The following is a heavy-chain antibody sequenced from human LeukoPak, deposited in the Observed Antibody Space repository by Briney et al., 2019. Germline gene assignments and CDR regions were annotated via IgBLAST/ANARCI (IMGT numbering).Heavy chain of an antibody. CDR3: ARDEYIAVAGTLAWDYYYGMDV. J-gene: IGHJ6*02. CDR1: DYTFTSYG. V-gene: IGHV1-18*01. CDR2: INTYNGNT. Sequence: ASVKVSCKASDYTFTSYGISWVRQAPGQGLEWMGWINTYNGNTNYAQKLQVRVTMSTDTSTSTAYMELRSLRSDDTAVYYCARDEYIAVAGTLAWDYYYGMDVWGQGTTVTVSS. D-gene: IGHD6-19*01.